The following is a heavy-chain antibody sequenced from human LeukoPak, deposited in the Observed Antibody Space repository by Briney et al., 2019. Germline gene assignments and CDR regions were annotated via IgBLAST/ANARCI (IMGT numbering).Heavy chain of an antibody. CDR2: INTSGDT. CDR1: GGSISSYY. J-gene: IGHJ4*02. CDR3: ARVSPPGYGILEK. V-gene: IGHV4-4*07. D-gene: IGHD5-18*01. Sequence: SETLSLTCTVSGGSISSYYWSWIRQSASKGLEWIGRINTSGDTSYNPSIRSRVTMSVDTSKNQFSLKLSSVTAADTAMYYCARVSPPGYGILEKWGQGTLVTVSS.